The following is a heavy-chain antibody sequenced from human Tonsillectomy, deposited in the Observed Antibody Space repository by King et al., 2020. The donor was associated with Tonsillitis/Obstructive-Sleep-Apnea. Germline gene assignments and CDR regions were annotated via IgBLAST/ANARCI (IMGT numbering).Heavy chain of an antibody. Sequence: VQLQQWGAGLLKPSETLSLTCAVYGGSFSGYYWSWIRQLPGKGLEWIGEISHSGSTNYNPSLKSRVTISVDTSRNQFSLRLTSITAADTAVYYCAKGGLAHDAFDIWGQGTMVTVSS. CDR1: GGSFSGYY. J-gene: IGHJ3*02. CDR2: ISHSGST. V-gene: IGHV4-34*01. CDR3: AKGGLAHDAFDI.